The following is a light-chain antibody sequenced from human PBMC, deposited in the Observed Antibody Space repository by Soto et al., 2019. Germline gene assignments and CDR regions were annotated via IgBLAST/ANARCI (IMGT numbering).Light chain of an antibody. V-gene: IGKV1-5*03. CDR3: KQYNGYWT. CDR2: AAS. Sequence: DIQMTQSPSTLSASVGDRVTITCRASQSISGSLAWYQQKPGKAPKLLIYAASNLKSGVPSRFSGSGSGTEYTLTISSLQPDDSASYYCKQYNGYWTFGPGTRVEIK. J-gene: IGKJ1*01. CDR1: QSISGS.